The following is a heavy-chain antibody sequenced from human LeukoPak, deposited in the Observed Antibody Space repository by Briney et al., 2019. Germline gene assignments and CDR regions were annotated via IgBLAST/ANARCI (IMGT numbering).Heavy chain of an antibody. D-gene: IGHD2-2*02. CDR3: ARAYCSSTSCYRGLDY. V-gene: IGHV3-11*04. CDR2: ISSSGSNI. J-gene: IGHJ4*02. Sequence: PGGSLRLSCAASGFTFSDYYMSWIRQAPGKGLEWVSYISSSGSNIYYADSVKGRFTISRDNAKNSLYLQMNSLRAEDTAVYYCARAYCSSTSCYRGLDYWGQGTLVTVSS. CDR1: GFTFSDYY.